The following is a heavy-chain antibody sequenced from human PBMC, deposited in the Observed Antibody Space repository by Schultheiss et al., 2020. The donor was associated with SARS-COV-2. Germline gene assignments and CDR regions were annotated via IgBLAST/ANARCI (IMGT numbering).Heavy chain of an antibody. CDR2: INHSGST. J-gene: IGHJ5*02. CDR1: GASISSYY. CDR3: ARDYSSYWFDP. Sequence: SETLSLTCSVSGASISSYYWSWIRQPPGKGLEWIGEINHSGSTNYNPSLKSRVTISVDTSKNQFSLKLSSVTAADTAVYYCARDYSSYWFDPWGQGTLVTVSS. V-gene: IGHV4-34*09. D-gene: IGHD6-13*01.